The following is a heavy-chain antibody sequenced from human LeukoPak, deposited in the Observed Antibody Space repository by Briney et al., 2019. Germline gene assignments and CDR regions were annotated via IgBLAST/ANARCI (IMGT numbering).Heavy chain of an antibody. J-gene: IGHJ2*01. CDR3: ARDGDGYNYWYFDL. CDR2: IWYDGSSQ. V-gene: IGHV3-33*01. CDR1: GFTFSSYG. Sequence: PGGSLRLSCAASGFTFSSYGMHWVRQAPGKGLEWVAVIWYDGSSQYYADSVKTRFTISRDNSNNTLYLQMNSLRAEDTAVYYCARDGDGYNYWYFDLWGRGTLVAVSS. D-gene: IGHD5-24*01.